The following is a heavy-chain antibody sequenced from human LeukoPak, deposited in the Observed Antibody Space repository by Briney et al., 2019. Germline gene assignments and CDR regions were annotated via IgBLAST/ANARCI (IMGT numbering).Heavy chain of an antibody. CDR2: INHSGST. CDR3: ARLPQINRYSYGLD. CDR1: GGSFSGYY. Sequence: SETLSLTCAVYGGSFSGYYWSWIRQPPGKGLEWIGEINHSGSTNYNPSLKSRVTISVDTSKNQFSLKLSPVTAADTAVYYCARLPQINRYSYGLDWGQGTLVTVSS. V-gene: IGHV4-34*01. J-gene: IGHJ4*02. D-gene: IGHD5-18*01.